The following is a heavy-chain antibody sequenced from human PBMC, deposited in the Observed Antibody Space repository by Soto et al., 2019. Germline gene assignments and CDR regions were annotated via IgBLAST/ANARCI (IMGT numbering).Heavy chain of an antibody. V-gene: IGHV4-31*03. Sequence: QVQLQESGPGLVKPSQTLSLTCTVSGGSISSGGYYWSWIRQHPGKGLEWIGYIYYSGSTYYNPALKSRVTISVDTSKNQFSLKLSSVTAADTAVYYCARGSPYNNNWFDPWGQGTLVTVSS. CDR3: ARGSPYNNNWFDP. CDR2: IYYSGST. CDR1: GGSISSGGYY. J-gene: IGHJ5*02. D-gene: IGHD1-1*01.